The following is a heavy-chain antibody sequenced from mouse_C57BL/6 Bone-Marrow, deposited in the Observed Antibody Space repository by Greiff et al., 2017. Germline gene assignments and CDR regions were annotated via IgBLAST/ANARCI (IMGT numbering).Heavy chain of an antibody. CDR2: IRLKSDNYAT. V-gene: IGHV6-3*01. J-gene: IGHJ3*01. D-gene: IGHD2-2*01. CDR3: TVPLYGSAWFAY. Sequence: EVKLEESGGGLVQPGGSMKLSCVASGFTFSNYWMNWVRQSPEKGLEWVAQIRLKSDNYATHYAESVKGRFTISRDDSKSSVYLQMNNLRAEDTGIYYCTVPLYGSAWFAYWGQGTLVTVSA. CDR1: GFTFSNYW.